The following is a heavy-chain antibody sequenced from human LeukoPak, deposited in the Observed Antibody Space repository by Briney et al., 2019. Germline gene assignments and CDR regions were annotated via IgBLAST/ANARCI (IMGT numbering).Heavy chain of an antibody. CDR2: ISSSSSYI. J-gene: IGHJ4*02. CDR3: ESSQGGGDYPCY. V-gene: IGHV3-21*01. Sequence: GGSLRLSCAASGFTFSSYSMNWVRQAPGKGLEWVSSISSSSSYIYYADSVKGRFTISRDNAKNSLYLQMNSLRADDTAVYYCESSQGGGDYPCYWGQGTLVTVSS. CDR1: GFTFSSYS. D-gene: IGHD4-17*01.